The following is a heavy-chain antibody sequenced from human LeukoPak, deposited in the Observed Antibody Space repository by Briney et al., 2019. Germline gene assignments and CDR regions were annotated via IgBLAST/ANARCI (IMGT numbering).Heavy chain of an antibody. J-gene: IGHJ4*02. Sequence: GASVKVSCKASGDTFSSHTIAWVRQAPGQGLEWMGWISAYNGNTNYAQKLQGRVTMTTDTSTSTAYMELRSLRSDDTAVYYCARDLTTVVTGAFDYWGQGTLVTVSS. D-gene: IGHD4-17*01. CDR1: GDTFSSHT. V-gene: IGHV1-18*01. CDR3: ARDLTTVVTGAFDY. CDR2: ISAYNGNT.